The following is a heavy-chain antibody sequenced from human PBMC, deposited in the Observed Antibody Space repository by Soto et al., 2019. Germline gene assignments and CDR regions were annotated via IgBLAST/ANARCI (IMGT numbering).Heavy chain of an antibody. CDR1: GYTFTSYA. J-gene: IGHJ4*02. CDR3: AGESRFEIDY. D-gene: IGHD3-10*01. V-gene: IGHV1-3*01. Sequence: QVQLVQSGAEVKKPGASVKVSCKASGYTFTSYAMHWVRQAPGQRLEWMGWINAGNGNTKYSQKFQGRVTITRDTSASTAYRELSSLRSEDTAVYYCAGESRFEIDYWGQGTLVTVSS. CDR2: INAGNGNT.